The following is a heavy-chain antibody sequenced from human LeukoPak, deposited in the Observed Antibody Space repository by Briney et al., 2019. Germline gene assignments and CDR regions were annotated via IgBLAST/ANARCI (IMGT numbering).Heavy chain of an antibody. D-gene: IGHD1-1*01. CDR2: INPNTGDT. CDR1: GYTFTGNN. Sequence: ASVKVACKTFGYTFTGNNMHWVRQAPGQGLEWMGWINPNTGDTNYAPKFQGRVTMTSGSSISTAYMELSRLRSDDTAVYYCARDRRESNWNFFDYWGQGTLVTVSS. CDR3: ARDRRESNWNFFDY. V-gene: IGHV1-2*02. J-gene: IGHJ4*02.